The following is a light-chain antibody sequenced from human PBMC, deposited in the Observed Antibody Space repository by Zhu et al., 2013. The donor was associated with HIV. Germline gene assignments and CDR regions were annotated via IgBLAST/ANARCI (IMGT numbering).Light chain of an antibody. Sequence: EIVMTQSPATLSVSPGERATLSCRASQNLSSNLAWYQQKPGQSPRLLIYGASTRATGIPARFSGSGSGTDFTLTISSLEPEDFAVYYCQQRSNWPYTFGQGTKLDIK. CDR1: QNLSSN. V-gene: IGKV3-15*01. CDR3: QQRSNWPYT. J-gene: IGKJ2*01. CDR2: GAS.